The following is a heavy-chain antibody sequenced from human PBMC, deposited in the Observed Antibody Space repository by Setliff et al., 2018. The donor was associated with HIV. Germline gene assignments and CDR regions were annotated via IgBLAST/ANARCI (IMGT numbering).Heavy chain of an antibody. D-gene: IGHD3-22*01. CDR3: ARARRDYYDRGRRSHYYIDV. Sequence: ASVKVSCKASGGTFSTFSSSAINWVRQATGQGLEWMGWMNPNSGNTGYAQKFQGRVTMTRDTSISTAYMELNNLKFEDTAVYYCARARRDYYDRGRRSHYYIDVWGKGTTVTVSS. CDR2: MNPNSGNT. V-gene: IGHV1-8*02. J-gene: IGHJ6*03. CDR1: GGTFSTFSSSA.